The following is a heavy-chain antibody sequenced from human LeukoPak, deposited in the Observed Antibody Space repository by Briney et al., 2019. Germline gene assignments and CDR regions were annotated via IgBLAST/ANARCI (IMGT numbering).Heavy chain of an antibody. V-gene: IGHV1-8*03. J-gene: IGHJ4*02. CDR3: ARVPDLGSCSGGGSCYRLDY. D-gene: IGHD2-15*01. CDR2: MNPNSGNT. Sequence: GASVKVSCKASGYTFRSNDINWVRQAPGQGLEWMGWMNPNSGNTGYAQKFQGRVTITRDTSISTAYLELSSLRSEDTAVYYCARVPDLGSCSGGGSCYRLDYWGQGTLVAVSS. CDR1: GYTFRSND.